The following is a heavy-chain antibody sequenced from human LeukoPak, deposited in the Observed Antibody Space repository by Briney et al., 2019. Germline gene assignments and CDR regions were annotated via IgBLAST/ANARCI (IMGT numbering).Heavy chain of an antibody. D-gene: IGHD1-1*01. CDR1: GFTFSNYW. Sequence: GGSLRLSCAASGFTFSNYWMHWVRQAPGKGLVWVSRINEDGSTTTYADSVKGRFTISRDNAKNTLYPQKNSLRAEGTALYYRGRAKIIPGKAGFDYWGQGTLVTVSS. CDR2: INEDGSTT. V-gene: IGHV3-74*01. J-gene: IGHJ4*02. CDR3: GRAKIIPGKAGFDY.